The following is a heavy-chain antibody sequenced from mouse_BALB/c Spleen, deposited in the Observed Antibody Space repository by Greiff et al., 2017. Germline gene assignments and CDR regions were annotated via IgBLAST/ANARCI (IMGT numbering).Heavy chain of an antibody. Sequence: EVQLQQSGPELVKPGASVKMSCKASGYTFTSYVMHWVKQKPGQGLEWIGYINPYNDGTKYNEKFKGKATLTSDKSSSTAYMELSSLTSEDSAVYYCARGGVYGNYVDWFAYWGQGTLVTVSA. CDR2: INPYNDGT. J-gene: IGHJ3*01. D-gene: IGHD2-1*01. V-gene: IGHV1-14*01. CDR3: ARGGVYGNYVDWFAY. CDR1: GYTFTSYV.